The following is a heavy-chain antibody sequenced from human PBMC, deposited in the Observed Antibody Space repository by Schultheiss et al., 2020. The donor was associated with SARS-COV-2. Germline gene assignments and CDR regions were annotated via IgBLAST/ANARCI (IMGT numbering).Heavy chain of an antibody. Sequence: GGSLRLSCAASGFTFSDYYMSWIRQIPGKGLEWISYINGASSHTDYADSVKGRFTISRDNAKKSLYLEMNSLRAEDTAVYYCARARYYDSSGYPDYWGQGTLVTVSS. V-gene: IGHV3-11*06. CDR1: GFTFSDYY. CDR2: INGASSHT. J-gene: IGHJ4*02. CDR3: ARARYYDSSGYPDY. D-gene: IGHD3-22*01.